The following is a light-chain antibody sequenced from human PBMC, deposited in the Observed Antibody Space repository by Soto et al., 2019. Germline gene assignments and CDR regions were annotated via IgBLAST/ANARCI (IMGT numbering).Light chain of an antibody. Sequence: DIQMTQSPSTLSASVGDRVIITCRASQSISSWLAWYQQKPGKVPNLLIYRASTLKSGIPSRFSGSGSGTEFTLTISSLQPDDVATYYCQQYDRASWTFGQGTKVEIK. V-gene: IGKV1-5*03. CDR3: QQYDRASWT. J-gene: IGKJ1*01. CDR1: QSISSW. CDR2: RAS.